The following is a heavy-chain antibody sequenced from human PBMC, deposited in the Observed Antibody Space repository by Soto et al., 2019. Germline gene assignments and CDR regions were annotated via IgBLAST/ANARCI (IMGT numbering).Heavy chain of an antibody. Sequence: QVRLVQSGAEVKKPGSSVKVSCKASGGTFSSYAFTWVRLAPGQGLEWMGGIVPIVGTENYAKKCQGRVTITADESTSTAYIELRSQRTEDKAVYDCERALYFYDSSGYYPTYFDYRGQGTLDNDSS. CDR1: GGTFSSYA. CDR2: IVPIVGTE. J-gene: IGHJ4*02. D-gene: IGHD3-22*01. CDR3: ERALYFYDSSGYYPTYFDY. V-gene: IGHV1-69*01.